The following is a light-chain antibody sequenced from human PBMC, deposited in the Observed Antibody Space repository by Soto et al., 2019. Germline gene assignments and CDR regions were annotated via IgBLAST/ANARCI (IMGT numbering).Light chain of an antibody. CDR3: QQRSNWPPEIT. J-gene: IGKJ5*01. Sequence: IVLTQSPATLSVSPGERATLSCRASQSVSISLAWYQQKPGQAPRLLIYDASNRATGVPARFSGSGSGTDFTLTVSSLEPEDFALYYCQQRSNWPPEITFGQGTRLEIK. CDR1: QSVSIS. V-gene: IGKV3-11*01. CDR2: DAS.